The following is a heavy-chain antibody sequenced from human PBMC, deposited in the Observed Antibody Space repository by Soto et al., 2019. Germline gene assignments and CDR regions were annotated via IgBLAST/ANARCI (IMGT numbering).Heavy chain of an antibody. J-gene: IGHJ3*02. CDR3: GSSSWYSFDI. CDR1: GYTFASYD. V-gene: IGHV1-8*01. CDR2: MNPNSGNT. Sequence: ASVKVSCKASGYTFASYDINWVLQATGQGLEWMGWMNPNSGNTGYAQKFQGRVTMTRNTSISTAYMELSSLRSEDTALYYSGSSSWYSFDIWGQGTMVNV. D-gene: IGHD6-13*01.